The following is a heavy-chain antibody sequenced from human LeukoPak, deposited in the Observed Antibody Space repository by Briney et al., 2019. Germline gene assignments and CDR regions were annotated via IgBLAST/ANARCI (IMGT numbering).Heavy chain of an antibody. CDR3: APRGDIEHSYGYGKWFDP. V-gene: IGHV4-34*01. J-gene: IGHJ5*02. D-gene: IGHD5-18*01. CDR2: INHSGST. Sequence: PSETLSLTCAVYGGSFSGYYWSWMRQPPGKGLEWIGEINHSGSTNYNASLKSRVTVSVDSSENQFSLRRSSVTAADTAVYYCAPRGDIEHSYGYGKWFDPWGQGTRVSVSS. CDR1: GGSFSGYY.